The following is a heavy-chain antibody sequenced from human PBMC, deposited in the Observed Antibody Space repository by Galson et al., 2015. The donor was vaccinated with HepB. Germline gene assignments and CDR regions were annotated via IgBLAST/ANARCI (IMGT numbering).Heavy chain of an antibody. CDR3: ARGLVRPTHLYSSSWFKPFDP. V-gene: IGHV1-46*01. Sequence: SVKVSCKASGYTFTSYYMHWVRQAPGQGLEWMGIINPSGGSTSYAQKFQGRVTMTRDTSTSTVYMELSSLRSEDTAVYYCARGLVRPTHLYSSSWFKPFDPWGQGTLVTVSS. CDR1: GYTFTSYY. D-gene: IGHD6-13*01. CDR2: INPSGGST. J-gene: IGHJ5*02.